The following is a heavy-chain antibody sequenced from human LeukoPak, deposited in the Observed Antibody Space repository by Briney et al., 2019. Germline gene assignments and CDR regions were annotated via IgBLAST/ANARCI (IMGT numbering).Heavy chain of an antibody. V-gene: IGHV3-15*07. Sequence: GGSLRLSCAASGFNFNNAWMNWVRQAPGKGLEWVGRIKSKVDGGTIDYATPVKGRFTISRDDSENTLYLQMNSLKIEDTAMYYCARLPVAGTIVTDYWGQGTLVTVSS. CDR1: GFNFNNAW. J-gene: IGHJ4*02. D-gene: IGHD6-19*01. CDR2: IKSKVDGGTI. CDR3: ARLPVAGTIVTDY.